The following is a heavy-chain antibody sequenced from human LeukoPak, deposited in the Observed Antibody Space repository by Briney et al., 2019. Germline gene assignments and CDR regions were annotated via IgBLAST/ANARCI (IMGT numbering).Heavy chain of an antibody. J-gene: IGHJ5*02. CDR1: GFTFSSYA. Sequence: GGSLRLSCAASGFTFSSYAMHWVRQAPGKGLEWVAVISYDGSNKYYADSVKGRFTISRDNSKNTLYLQMNSLRAEDTAVYYCARERLTTHYGSGSYYNVPGSNWFDPWGQGTLVTVSS. CDR2: ISYDGSNK. D-gene: IGHD3-10*01. V-gene: IGHV3-30*04. CDR3: ARERLTTHYGSGSYYNVPGSNWFDP.